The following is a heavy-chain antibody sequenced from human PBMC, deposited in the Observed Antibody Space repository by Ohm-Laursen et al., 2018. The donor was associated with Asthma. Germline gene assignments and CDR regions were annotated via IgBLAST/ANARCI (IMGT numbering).Heavy chain of an antibody. J-gene: IGHJ4*02. D-gene: IGHD3-10*01. Sequence: SLRLSCAASGFTFSSYAMTWIRQAPGKGLEWVSYISASAGTMYYADSVKGRFTISRDNSKNTVSLQMNSLRVEDTAVYYCAKDLETYGSYLGDSGGIDYWGQGTLVTVSS. CDR1: GFTFSSYA. V-gene: IGHV3-23*01. CDR2: ISASAGTM. CDR3: AKDLETYGSYLGDSGGIDY.